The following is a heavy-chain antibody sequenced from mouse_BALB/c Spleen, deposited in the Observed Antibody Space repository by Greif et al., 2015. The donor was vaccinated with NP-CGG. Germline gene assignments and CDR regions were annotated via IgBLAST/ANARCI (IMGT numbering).Heavy chain of an antibody. V-gene: IGHV3-8*02. CDR2: ISYSGST. Sequence: EVKLMESGPSLVKPSQTLSLTCSVTGDSITSGYWNWIRKFPGNKLEYMGYISYSGSTYYNPSLKSRISITRDTSKNXYYLQLNSVTTEDTATYYCASGHDGYSYYFDYWGQGTTLTVSS. CDR1: GDSITSGY. J-gene: IGHJ2*01. CDR3: ASGHDGYSYYFDY. D-gene: IGHD2-3*01.